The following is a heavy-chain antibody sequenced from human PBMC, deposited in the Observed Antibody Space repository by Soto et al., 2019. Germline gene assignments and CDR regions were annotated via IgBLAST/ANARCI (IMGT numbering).Heavy chain of an antibody. V-gene: IGHV4-59*08. J-gene: IGHJ4*02. CDR2: IYYSGST. CDR1: GGSISSYY. Sequence: SETLSLTCTVSGGSISSYYLSWIRQPPGKGLEWIGYIYYSGSTNYNPSPKSRVTISVDTSKTQFSLKLSSVTAADTAVYYCASLRTYGGNPPGDYWGQGTLVTVS. CDR3: ASLRTYGGNPPGDY. D-gene: IGHD4-17*01.